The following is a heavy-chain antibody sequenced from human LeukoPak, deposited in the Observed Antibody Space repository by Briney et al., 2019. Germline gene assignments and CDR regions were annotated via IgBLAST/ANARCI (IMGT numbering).Heavy chain of an antibody. Sequence: GGSLRLSCAASGFTFSNYAMSWVRQAPGKGLEWVSGISGSGGSTYYADSVKGRFTISRDNSKDTLYLQMNSLRAEDTVVYYCGKHDGFYYRYFDYWGQGTLVTVSS. CDR3: GKHDGFYYRYFDY. CDR1: GFTFSNYA. CDR2: ISGSGGST. J-gene: IGHJ4*02. V-gene: IGHV3-23*01. D-gene: IGHD5-24*01.